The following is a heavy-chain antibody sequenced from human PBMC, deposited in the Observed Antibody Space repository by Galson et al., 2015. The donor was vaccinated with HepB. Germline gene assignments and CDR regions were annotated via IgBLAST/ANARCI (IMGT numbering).Heavy chain of an antibody. CDR3: ARRVPAAIDAFDI. Sequence: SLRLSCAASGFTFSDYYMSWIRQAPGKGLEWVSYISSSGSYTNYADSVKGRFTISRDNAKNSPYLQMNSLRAEDTAVYYCARRVPAAIDAFDIWGQGTMVTVSS. CDR2: ISSSGSYT. CDR1: GFTFSDYY. J-gene: IGHJ3*02. D-gene: IGHD2-2*01. V-gene: IGHV3-11*06.